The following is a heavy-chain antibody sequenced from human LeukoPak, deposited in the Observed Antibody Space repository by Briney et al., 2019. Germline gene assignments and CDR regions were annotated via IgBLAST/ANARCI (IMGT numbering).Heavy chain of an antibody. CDR2: ISGSGGST. V-gene: IGHV3-23*01. CDR1: GFTFSSYA. Sequence: PGGSLRLSCAASGFTFSSYAMSWVRQAPGKGLEWVSAISGSGGSTYYADSVKGRFTISRDNSKNTLYLQMNSLRAEDTAVYYCAKDFHYDSSGHTLNDYWGQGTLVTVSS. D-gene: IGHD3-22*01. J-gene: IGHJ4*02. CDR3: AKDFHYDSSGHTLNDY.